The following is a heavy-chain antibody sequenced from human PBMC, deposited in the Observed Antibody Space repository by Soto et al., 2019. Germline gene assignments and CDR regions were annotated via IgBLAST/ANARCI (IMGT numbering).Heavy chain of an antibody. J-gene: IGHJ4*02. Sequence: GGSLRLSCATSGFTFRDYYMSWIRQAPGKGLEWVSYISGSSRNTIYADSVKGRFTISRDNAKTSLYLEMNNLRVEDTAVYYCAREDSSGFPAADYWGQGTLVTVSS. CDR3: AREDSSGFPAADY. CDR2: ISGSSRNT. CDR1: GFTFRDYY. D-gene: IGHD3-22*01. V-gene: IGHV3-11*06.